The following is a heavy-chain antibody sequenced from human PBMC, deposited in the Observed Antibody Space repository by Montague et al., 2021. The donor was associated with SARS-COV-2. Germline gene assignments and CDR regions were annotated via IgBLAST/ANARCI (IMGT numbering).Heavy chain of an antibody. J-gene: IGHJ4*02. CDR2: TYYRSKWYN. V-gene: IGHV6-1*01. Sequence: CAISGDSVSSNIATWNWIRQSPSRGLEWLGRTYYRSKWYNDYAKSVKSRITIDPDTSKHQFSLHLNSVTPEDTAVYYCARIPVGSKYYFDFRGQGTLVTVSS. CDR3: ARIPVGSKYYFDF. D-gene: IGHD2-2*01. CDR1: GDSVSSNIAT.